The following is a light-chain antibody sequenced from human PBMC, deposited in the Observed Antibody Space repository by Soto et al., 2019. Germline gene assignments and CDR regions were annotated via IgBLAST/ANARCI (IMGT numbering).Light chain of an antibody. CDR3: HQSGSSFYS. CDR2: GAS. J-gene: IGKJ2*01. CDR1: QSVSSAY. Sequence: EIVLTQSPGTLSLSPGERATLSCRASQSVSSAYLAWYQQIPGQAPRLLIYGASSRATGIPDRFSGSGSGTNFTLTISGLEHEYMAVYYWHQSGSSFYSLGEGTKLEIK. V-gene: IGKV3-20*01.